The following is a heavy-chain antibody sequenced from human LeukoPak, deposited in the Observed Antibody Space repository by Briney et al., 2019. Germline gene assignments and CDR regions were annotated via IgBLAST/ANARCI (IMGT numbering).Heavy chain of an antibody. CDR3: AREGGYDFSRYYYGMDV. Sequence: PGGSLRLSCAASGFTFSDYYMCWIRQAPGKGLEWVSYISSSGSTIYYADSVKGRFTISRDNSKNTLYLQMNSLRAEDTAVYYCAREGGYDFSRYYYGMDVWGQGTTVTVSS. J-gene: IGHJ6*02. CDR1: GFTFSDYY. V-gene: IGHV3-11*04. D-gene: IGHD5-12*01. CDR2: ISSSGSTI.